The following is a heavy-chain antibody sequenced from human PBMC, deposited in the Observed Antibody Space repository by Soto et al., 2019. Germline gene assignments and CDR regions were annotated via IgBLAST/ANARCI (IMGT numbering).Heavy chain of an antibody. J-gene: IGHJ6*02. CDR2: IYYSGST. CDR3: ARLSSRLKDYYYYGMDV. Sequence: TSETLSLTCTVSGGSISSSSYYWGWIRQPPGKGLEWIGSIYYSGSTYYNPSLKSRVTISVDTSKNQFSLKLSSVTAADTAVYYCARLSSRLKDYYYYGMDVWGQGTTVTVSS. D-gene: IGHD6-6*01. V-gene: IGHV4-39*01. CDR1: GGSISSSSYY.